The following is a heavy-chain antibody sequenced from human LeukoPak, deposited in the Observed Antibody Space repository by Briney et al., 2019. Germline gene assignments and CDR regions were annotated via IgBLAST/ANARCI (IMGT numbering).Heavy chain of an antibody. D-gene: IGHD2-8*01. J-gene: IGHJ3*02. CDR2: IKQDGSEK. Sequence: PGGSLRLSCAASGFTFSSYWMSWVRQAPGKGLEWVANIKQDGSEKYYVDSVKGRFTISRDNAKNSLYLQMNSLRAEDTAVYYCARVPMVYAMRNAFDIWGQGTMVTVSS. CDR1: GFTFSSYW. CDR3: ARVPMVYAMRNAFDI. V-gene: IGHV3-7*01.